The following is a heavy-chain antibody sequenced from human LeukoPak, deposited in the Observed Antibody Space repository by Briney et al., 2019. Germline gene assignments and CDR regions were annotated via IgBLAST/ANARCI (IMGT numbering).Heavy chain of an antibody. CDR2: ISYDGSNK. Sequence: PGGSLRLSCAASGFTFSSYGMHWVRQAPGKGLEWVAVISYDGSNKYYADSVKGRFTISRDNSKNTLYLQMNSLRAEDTAVYYCAKWHSSGWCKDFDYWGQGTLVTVSS. D-gene: IGHD6-19*01. V-gene: IGHV3-30*18. CDR1: GFTFSSYG. J-gene: IGHJ4*02. CDR3: AKWHSSGWCKDFDY.